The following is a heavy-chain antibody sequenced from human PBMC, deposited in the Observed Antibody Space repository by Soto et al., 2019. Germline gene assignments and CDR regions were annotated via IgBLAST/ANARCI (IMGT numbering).Heavy chain of an antibody. CDR3: AKDTDPGEVLYVSYFDH. CDR2: ISWNSGNI. Sequence: EVQLVESGGGLVQPGRSLRLSCEASGFVFDDYAMHWVRQPPGKGLEWVSSISWNSGNIGYADSMKGRFTISRDNAKNALYLQMNSLGTDDTALYYCAKDTDPGEVLYVSYFDHWGRGTLVTVSS. CDR1: GFVFDDYA. J-gene: IGHJ4*02. V-gene: IGHV3-9*01. D-gene: IGHD3-10*01.